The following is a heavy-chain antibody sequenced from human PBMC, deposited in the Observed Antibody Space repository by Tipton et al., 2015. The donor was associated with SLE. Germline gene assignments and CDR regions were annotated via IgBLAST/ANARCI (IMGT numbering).Heavy chain of an antibody. CDR1: GFTISRNA. J-gene: IGHJ4*02. CDR2: IRSKAYGGTT. Sequence: SLRLSCVASGFTISRNAMSWVRQAPGKGLEWVGFIRSKAYGGTTEYAASVKGRFTISRDDSKSIAYLQMNSLKTEDTAVYYCTTVWSDYWGQGTLVTVSS. CDR3: TTVWSDY. V-gene: IGHV3-49*04. D-gene: IGHD2-21*01.